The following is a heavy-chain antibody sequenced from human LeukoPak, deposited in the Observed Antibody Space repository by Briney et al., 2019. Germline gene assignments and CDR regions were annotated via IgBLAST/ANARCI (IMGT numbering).Heavy chain of an antibody. V-gene: IGHV1-2*02. Sequence: ASVKVSCKASGYTFTGFYMHWVRQAPGQDFEWMGGINPHNGDTNYAQKFQGRVTLTRETSLSTAYMELSRLTADDTAVYYCSRDVEFGNIVQGGGDYWGQGTLVTVSS. D-gene: IGHD5-12*01. CDR3: SRDVEFGNIVQGGGDY. CDR2: INPHNGDT. J-gene: IGHJ4*02. CDR1: GYTFTGFY.